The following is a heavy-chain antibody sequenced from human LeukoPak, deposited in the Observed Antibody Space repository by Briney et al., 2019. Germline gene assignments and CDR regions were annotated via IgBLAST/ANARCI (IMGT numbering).Heavy chain of an antibody. CDR3: ARDSSYYDSSGYGNDY. CDR2: ISSSSSYI. J-gene: IGHJ4*02. Sequence: GGSLRLSCAASGFPFSSYSMNWVRQAPGKGLEWVSSISSSSSYIYYADSVKGRFTISRDNAKNSLYLQMNSLRAEDTAVYYCARDSSYYDSSGYGNDYWGQGTLVTVSS. D-gene: IGHD3-22*01. CDR1: GFPFSSYS. V-gene: IGHV3-21*01.